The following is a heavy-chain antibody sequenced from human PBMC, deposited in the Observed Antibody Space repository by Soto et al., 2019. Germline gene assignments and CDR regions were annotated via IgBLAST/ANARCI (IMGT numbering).Heavy chain of an antibody. Sequence: ASVKVSCKASGYTFNNYDIHWVRQAPGHGLEWMGWMNPNSGNTGYAQNFRGRVTMTQNTAIGTAYMELSSLRSDDTATYYCTRAYGAETFDFWGQGTRVTISS. D-gene: IGHD3-10*01. CDR1: GYTFNNYD. CDR3: TRAYGAETFDF. CDR2: MNPNSGNT. V-gene: IGHV1-8*02. J-gene: IGHJ5*01.